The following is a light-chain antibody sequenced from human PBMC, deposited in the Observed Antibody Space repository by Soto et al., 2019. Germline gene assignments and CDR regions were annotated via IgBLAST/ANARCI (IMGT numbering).Light chain of an antibody. Sequence: QSVLTQPPSASGTPGQRVTISCSGSSSNIGKSSVHWFQQLPGTAPKLLMHTDSKRPSGVPDRFSGSKSGTSASLAITGLQSEDEADYFCAAWDDSLNGFVFGTGTKSPS. J-gene: IGLJ1*01. CDR3: AAWDDSLNGFV. CDR2: TDS. CDR1: SSNIGKSS. V-gene: IGLV1-44*01.